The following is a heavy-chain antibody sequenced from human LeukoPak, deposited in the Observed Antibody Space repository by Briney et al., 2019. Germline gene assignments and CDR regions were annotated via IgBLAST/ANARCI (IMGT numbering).Heavy chain of an antibody. CDR2: INPSGGST. CDR1: GYTFTSYY. D-gene: IGHD1-26*01. J-gene: IGHJ4*02. V-gene: IGHV1-46*01. CDR3: ASGPWELLTFRY. Sequence: ASVKVSCKASGYTFTSYYTHWVRQAPGQGLEWMGIINPSGGSTSYAQKFQGRVTMTRDTSTSTVYMELSSLRSEDTAVYYCASGPWELLTFRYWGQGTLVTVSS.